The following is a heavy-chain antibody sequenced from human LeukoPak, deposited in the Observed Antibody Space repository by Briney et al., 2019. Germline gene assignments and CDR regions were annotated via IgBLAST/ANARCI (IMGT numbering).Heavy chain of an antibody. CDR3: ATKTRHDYGDYLSY. Sequence: GSLPLSRAASGGTVSTNYMSWVRQAPGKGLAGVSIFYSGGSTYYADSVKGRFSISRDSSRNTMNIQMDSLRAEDTAVYYCATKTRHDYGDYLSYWGQGTLVTVSS. CDR2: FYSGGST. D-gene: IGHD4-17*01. CDR1: GGTVSTNY. J-gene: IGHJ4*02. V-gene: IGHV3-53*05.